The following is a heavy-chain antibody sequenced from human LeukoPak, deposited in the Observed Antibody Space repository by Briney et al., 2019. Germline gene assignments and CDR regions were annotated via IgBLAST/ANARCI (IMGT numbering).Heavy chain of an antibody. CDR1: GYVFASYW. V-gene: IGHV1-2*02. D-gene: IGHD2-2*01. CDR2: IKPDSAAT. Sequence: ASVKVSCKASGYVFASYWLHWVRQAPGQGLEWVGYIKPDSAATDLAQRFQGRVTLTRDTSISTAYLELNGLTADDTAVYFCAKDDPHQRFDNWGQGTLVTVSS. J-gene: IGHJ4*02. CDR3: AKDDPHQRFDN.